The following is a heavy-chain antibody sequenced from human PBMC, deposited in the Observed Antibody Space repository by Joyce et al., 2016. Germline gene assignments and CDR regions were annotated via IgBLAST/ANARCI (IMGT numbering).Heavy chain of an antibody. CDR2: ISAYNGHT. V-gene: IGHV1-18*01. CDR1: GYNFISYG. D-gene: IGHD3-9*01. CDR3: ARDRGDILTGPSLDY. J-gene: IGHJ4*02. Sequence: QVQLVQSGAEVKKPGASVKVSCKASGYNFISYGISWVRQAPGQGLEWLGWISAYNGHTNYPQKFQGRVTMTTDTSTSTAYLELRSLRSDDTAVYYCARDRGDILTGPSLDYWGQGILVTVSS.